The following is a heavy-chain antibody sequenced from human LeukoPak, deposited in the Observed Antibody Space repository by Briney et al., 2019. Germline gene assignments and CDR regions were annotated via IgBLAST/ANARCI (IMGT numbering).Heavy chain of an antibody. J-gene: IGHJ4*02. CDR2: IYHSGTI. V-gene: IGHV4-38-2*02. CDR1: GYSISSGYY. D-gene: IGHD3-16*01. CDR3: ARIFGEFKPGPGDY. Sequence: SETLSLTCTVSGYSISSGYYWGWIRQPPGMRLEWIGTIYHSGTIYYNPSLKSRIAISIDTSKNQFSLKLTSVTAADTAVYYCARIFGEFKPGPGDYWGQGTLVTVSS.